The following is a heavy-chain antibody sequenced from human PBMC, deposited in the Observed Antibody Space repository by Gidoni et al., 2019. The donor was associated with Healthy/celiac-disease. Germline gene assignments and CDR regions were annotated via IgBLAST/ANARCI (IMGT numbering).Heavy chain of an antibody. CDR2: ISGSGGST. D-gene: IGHD3-3*01. J-gene: IGHJ4*02. CDR3: AKVKGSYYDFWSGFDY. V-gene: IGHV3-23*01. Sequence: EVQLLESGGGLVQPGGSLRLSCAASGFTFSSYAMSWVRQAPGKGLDWVSAISGSGGSTYYADSVKGRFTISRDNSKNTLYLQMNSLRAEDTAVYYCAKVKGSYYDFWSGFDYWGQGTLVTVSS. CDR1: GFTFSSYA.